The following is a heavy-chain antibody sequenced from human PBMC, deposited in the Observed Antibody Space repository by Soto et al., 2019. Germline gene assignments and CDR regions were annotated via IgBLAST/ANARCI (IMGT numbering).Heavy chain of an antibody. J-gene: IGHJ3*01. CDR1: GFFISSGNY. V-gene: IGHV4-38-2*01. CDR2: IFHGGNT. CDR3: ARARWYDAFDV. D-gene: IGHD2-15*01. Sequence: SETLSLTCAVSGFFISSGNYWGWIRKPPGKGLEWIGSIFHGGNTYYNPSLKSRVTISVDMSKNQFSLKLNSVTAADTAVYYCARARWYDAFDVWGQGTVVSVSS.